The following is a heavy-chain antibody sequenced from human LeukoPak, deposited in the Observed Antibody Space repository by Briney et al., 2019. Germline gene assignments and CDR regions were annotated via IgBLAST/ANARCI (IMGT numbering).Heavy chain of an antibody. CDR1: GFTFSNYE. V-gene: IGHV3-21*01. CDR3: ARGAVPAAIVWFDP. Sequence: PGGSLRLSCAASGFTFSNYEMNWVRQAPGKGLEWVSSISSSSSYIYYADSVKGRFTISRDNAKNSLYLQMNSLRAEDTAVYYCARGAVPAAIVWFDPWGQGTLVTVSS. D-gene: IGHD2-2*01. CDR2: ISSSSSYI. J-gene: IGHJ5*02.